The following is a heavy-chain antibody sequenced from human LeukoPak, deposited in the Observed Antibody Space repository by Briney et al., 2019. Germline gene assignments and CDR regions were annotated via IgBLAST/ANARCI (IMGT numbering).Heavy chain of an antibody. CDR1: GGSFSGYY. Sequence: SETLSLTCAVYGGSFSGYYWSWIRHPPGKGLEWIGEINHSGSTNYNPSLKSRVTISVDTSKNQFSLKLSSVTAADTAVYYCARVHCSSTSCYRPRGYFDYWGQGTLVTVSS. CDR2: INHSGST. J-gene: IGHJ4*02. CDR3: ARVHCSSTSCYRPRGYFDY. V-gene: IGHV4-34*01. D-gene: IGHD2-2*01.